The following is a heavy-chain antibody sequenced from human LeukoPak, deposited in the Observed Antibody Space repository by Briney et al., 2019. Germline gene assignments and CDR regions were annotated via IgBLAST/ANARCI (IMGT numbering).Heavy chain of an antibody. V-gene: IGHV1-2*02. CDR1: GYTFTGFY. CDR3: ARDEGWFGELFAIYYFDY. J-gene: IGHJ4*02. CDR2: INPNSGGT. Sequence: ASVKVSCKASGYTFTGFYMHWVRQAPGQGLEWMGWINPNSGGTNYAQKFQGRVTMTRDTSISTAYMELGRLRSDDTAVYYCARDEGWFGELFAIYYFDYWGQGTLVTVSS. D-gene: IGHD3-10*01.